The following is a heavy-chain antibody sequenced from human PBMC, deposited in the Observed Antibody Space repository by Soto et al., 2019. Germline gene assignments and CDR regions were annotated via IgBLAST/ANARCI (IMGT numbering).Heavy chain of an antibody. D-gene: IGHD2-15*01. Sequence: PGGSLRLSCAASGLTFSSYAMHWVRQAPGKGLEWVAVISYDGSNKYYADSVKGRFTISRDNSKNTLYLQMNSLRAEDTAVYYCARRYCSGGSCYSSRFYYYGMDVWGQGTTVTVSS. V-gene: IGHV3-30-3*01. J-gene: IGHJ6*02. CDR2: ISYDGSNK. CDR1: GLTFSSYA. CDR3: ARRYCSGGSCYSSRFYYYGMDV.